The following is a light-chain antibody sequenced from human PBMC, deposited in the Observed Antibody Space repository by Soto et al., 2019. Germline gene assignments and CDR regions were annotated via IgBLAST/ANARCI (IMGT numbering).Light chain of an antibody. CDR3: KQFSTAPLT. J-gene: IGKJ4*01. V-gene: IGKV1-13*02. Sequence: AIQLTQSPSSLSASVGDRVTITCRASQGIRSSLTWYQHKPGKPPNALIYDDSSLESGVPPRFSGSGSGTDFTLTISSLQPEDSATYYCKQFSTAPLTLGGGTKVEIK. CDR2: DDS. CDR1: QGIRSS.